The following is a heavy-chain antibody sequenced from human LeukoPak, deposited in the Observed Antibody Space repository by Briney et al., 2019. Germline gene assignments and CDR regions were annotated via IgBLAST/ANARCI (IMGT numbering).Heavy chain of an antibody. CDR2: IYYSGST. Sequence: SETLSLTCTVSGGSISSYYWSWIRQPPGKGLEWIGYIYYSGSTNYKPSLNSRVTISIDTSKNQFSLKLSSVTAADTAVYYCARSREAFWYFDYWGQGTLVTDSS. CDR3: ARSREAFWYFDY. D-gene: IGHD3-3*01. CDR1: GGSISSYY. V-gene: IGHV4-59*08. J-gene: IGHJ4*02.